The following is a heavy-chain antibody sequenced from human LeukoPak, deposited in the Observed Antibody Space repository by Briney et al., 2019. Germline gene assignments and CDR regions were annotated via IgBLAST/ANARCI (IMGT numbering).Heavy chain of an antibody. D-gene: IGHD2-8*02. CDR2: ISAYNGNT. J-gene: IGHJ5*02. CDR3: ARGGTGPPRGSWFDP. V-gene: IGHV1-18*01. CDR1: GYTFTSYG. Sequence: ASVKVSCKASGYTFTSYGISWVRQAPGQGLEWMGWISAYNGNTNYAQKLQGRVTMTTDTSTSTAYMELRSLRPDDTAVYYCARGGTGPPRGSWFDPWGQGTLVTVSS.